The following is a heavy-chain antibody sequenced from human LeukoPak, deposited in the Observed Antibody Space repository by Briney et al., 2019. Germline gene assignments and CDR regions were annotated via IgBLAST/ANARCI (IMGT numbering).Heavy chain of an antibody. D-gene: IGHD2-2*01. CDR2: IIPIFGTA. V-gene: IGHV1-69*05. CDR1: GGTFSSYA. CDR3: ARELYCSSTSCYYNWFDP. Sequence: GASVKVSCKASGGTFSSYAISWVRQAPGQGLEWMGGIIPIFGTANYAQKFQGRVTITTDESTSTAYMELSSLRSEDTAVYYCARELYCSSTSCYYNWFDPWGQGTLVTVSS. J-gene: IGHJ5*02.